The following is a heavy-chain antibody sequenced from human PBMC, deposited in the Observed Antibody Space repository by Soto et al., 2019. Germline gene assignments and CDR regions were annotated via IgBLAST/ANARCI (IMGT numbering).Heavy chain of an antibody. D-gene: IGHD3-10*01. CDR2: ISSSSSYI. J-gene: IGHJ3*02. CDR3: AREYYYGSGSHDAFDI. Sequence: EVQLVESGGGLVKPGGSLRLSCAASGFTFSSYSMNWVRQAPGKGLEWVSSISSSSSYIYYADSVKGRFTFSRDNAKNSLYLQMNSLRAEDTAVYYCAREYYYGSGSHDAFDIWGQGTMVTVSS. CDR1: GFTFSSYS. V-gene: IGHV3-21*01.